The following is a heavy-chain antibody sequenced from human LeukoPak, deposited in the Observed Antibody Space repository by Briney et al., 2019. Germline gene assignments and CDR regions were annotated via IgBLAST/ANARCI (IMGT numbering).Heavy chain of an antibody. Sequence: ASVKVSCKASGYTFTGYYMHWVRPAPGQGLAWMGWINANRGGTNYAQKFQGRVTMTRDTSISTAYMELSRLRSDDTAVYYCARDGSSRLWYYYGMDVWGQGTTVTVSS. CDR3: ARDGSSRLWYYYGMDV. CDR1: GYTFTGYY. D-gene: IGHD6-6*01. CDR2: INANRGGT. V-gene: IGHV1-2*02. J-gene: IGHJ6*02.